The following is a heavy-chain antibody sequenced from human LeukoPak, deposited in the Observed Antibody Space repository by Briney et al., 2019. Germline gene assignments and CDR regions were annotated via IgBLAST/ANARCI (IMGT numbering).Heavy chain of an antibody. V-gene: IGHV3-20*04. CDR1: GFTFDDYG. Sequence: GGSLRLSCAASGFTFDDYGMSWVRQAPGKGLEWVSGINWNGGSTGYADSVKGRFTISRDNAKNTLYLQMNSLRAEDTAVYYCARDSSYDAFDIWGQGTMVTVSS. CDR3: ARDSSYDAFDI. J-gene: IGHJ3*02. CDR2: INWNGGST.